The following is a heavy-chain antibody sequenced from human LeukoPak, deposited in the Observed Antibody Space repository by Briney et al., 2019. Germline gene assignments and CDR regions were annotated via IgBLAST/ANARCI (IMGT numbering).Heavy chain of an antibody. J-gene: IGHJ4*02. CDR3: ARGRLMVTGDFAN. D-gene: IGHD2-21*02. Sequence: GRSLRLSCAASISTFSSSGMHWVRHAPGKGLEWVAAISYGGTNEYYPHSGEGRFTIFRDNSKNKLNLKMNRLRAEDTAVYSCARGRLMVTGDFANWGQGTLVTVSS. V-gene: IGHV3-30*14. CDR1: ISTFSSSG. CDR2: ISYGGTNE.